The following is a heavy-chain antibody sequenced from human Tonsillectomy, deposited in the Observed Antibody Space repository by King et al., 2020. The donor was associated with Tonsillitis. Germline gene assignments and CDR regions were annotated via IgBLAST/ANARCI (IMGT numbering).Heavy chain of an antibody. CDR3: AKDRDHDAFDI. V-gene: IGHV3-23*03. CDR2: IYSGGSST. J-gene: IGHJ3*02. Sequence: VQLVESGGGLVQPGGSLRLSCAASGFSFSNYAMSWVRQAPGKGLEWVSVIYSGGSSTYYADSVKGRFTISRANSKNTLYLQMNSLSADDTAVYYCAKDRDHDAFDIWGQGTTVTGAS. CDR1: GFSFSNYA. D-gene: IGHD3-10*01.